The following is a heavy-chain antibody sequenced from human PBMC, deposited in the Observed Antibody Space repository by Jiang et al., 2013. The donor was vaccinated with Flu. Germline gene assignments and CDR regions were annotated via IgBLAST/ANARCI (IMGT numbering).Heavy chain of an antibody. V-gene: IGHV2-26*01. CDR2: IFSDDEK. CDR1: GFSLRIPKMG. D-gene: IGHD3-10*01. Sequence: KPTQTLTLTCTVSGFSLRIPKMGVSWIRQPPGKALEWLAHIFSDDEKSYSPSVRSRVGISKDTSKSQVVLTMTNMVPMDTATYFCXRNIDYYGSGAYDYWGQGTLVTVSS. CDR3: XRNIDYYGSGAYDY. J-gene: IGHJ4*02.